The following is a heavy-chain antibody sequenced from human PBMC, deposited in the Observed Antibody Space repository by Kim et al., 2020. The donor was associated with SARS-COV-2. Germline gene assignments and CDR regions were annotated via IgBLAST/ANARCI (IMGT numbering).Heavy chain of an antibody. D-gene: IGHD2-15*01. CDR3: ARPAARCSGGSCPTGTSFDY. V-gene: IGHV4-34*01. J-gene: IGHJ4*02. Sequence: SETLSLTCAVYGGSFSGYYWSWIRQPPGKVLEWIGEINHSGSTNYNPSLKSRVTISVDTSKNQFSLKLSSVTAADTAVYYCARPAARCSGGSCPTGTSFDYWGQGTLVTVSS. CDR1: GGSFSGYY. CDR2: INHSGST.